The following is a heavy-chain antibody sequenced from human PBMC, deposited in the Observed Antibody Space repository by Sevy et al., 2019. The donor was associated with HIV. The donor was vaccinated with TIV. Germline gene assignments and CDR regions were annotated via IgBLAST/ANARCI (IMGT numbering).Heavy chain of an antibody. J-gene: IGHJ4*02. V-gene: IGHV3-66*01. CDR2: LFSSGNT. CDR3: EGYNNGFDY. D-gene: IGHD1-20*01. CDR1: GFTVSNSH. Sequence: GGSLRLSCAVSGFTVSNSHMSWARQAPGKGLEWVSILFSSGNTYYADSVKGRFTVSRDNSMNTLYLQMHSLTVEDTAVYYCEGYNNGFDYWAQGTLVTVSS.